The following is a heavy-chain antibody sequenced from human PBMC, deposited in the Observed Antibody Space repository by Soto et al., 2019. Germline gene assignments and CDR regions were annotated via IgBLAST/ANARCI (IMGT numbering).Heavy chain of an antibody. Sequence: HPVGSLRLSCAASGFTFSSYAMNWVRQAPGKGLEWVSAISGSGGSTYYADSVKGRFTISRDNSKNTLYLQMNSLRAEDTAVYYCAKGGVPAAIIAFDIWGQGTMVTVSS. J-gene: IGHJ3*02. CDR2: ISGSGGST. CDR3: AKGGVPAAIIAFDI. V-gene: IGHV3-23*01. CDR1: GFTFSSYA. D-gene: IGHD2-2*02.